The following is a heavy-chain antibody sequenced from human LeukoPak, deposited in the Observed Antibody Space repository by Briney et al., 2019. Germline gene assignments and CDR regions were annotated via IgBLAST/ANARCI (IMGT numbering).Heavy chain of an antibody. CDR3: ARGPNSSGYYSHPFDY. J-gene: IGHJ4*02. Sequence: GGSLRLSCAASGFTFSSYSMNWVRQAPGKGLEWVSSISSSSSTIYYADSVKGRFTISRDNAKNSLYLQMNSLRAEDTAVYYCARGPNSSGYYSHPFDYWGQGTLVTVSS. CDR1: GFTFSSYS. V-gene: IGHV3-48*01. CDR2: ISSSSSTI. D-gene: IGHD3-22*01.